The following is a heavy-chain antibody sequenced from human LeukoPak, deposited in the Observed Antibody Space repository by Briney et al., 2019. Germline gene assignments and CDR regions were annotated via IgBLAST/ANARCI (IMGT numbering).Heavy chain of an antibody. J-gene: IGHJ5*02. CDR2: IYYSGSA. Sequence: SQTLSLTCTVSGGSVSSGSYYWSWIRQPPGKGLEWIGYIYYSGSAKYNPSLKSRVTISVDTSKNQFSLKLTSVTAADTAVYYCARGFGDWGLSWFDPWGQGTLVTVSS. CDR1: GGSVSSGSYY. D-gene: IGHD3-10*01. CDR3: ARGFGDWGLSWFDP. V-gene: IGHV4-61*01.